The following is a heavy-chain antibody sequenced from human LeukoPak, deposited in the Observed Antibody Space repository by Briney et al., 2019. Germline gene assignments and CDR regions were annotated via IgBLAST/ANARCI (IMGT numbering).Heavy chain of an antibody. Sequence: PSETLSLTCAVYGGSFSGYYWSWIRQPPGKGLEWIGEINHSGSTNYNPSLKSRVTISVDTSKNQFSLKLSSVTAADTAVYYCAKIAVAGTRYFQHWGQGTLVTVSS. J-gene: IGHJ1*01. CDR1: GGSFSGYY. V-gene: IGHV4-34*01. D-gene: IGHD6-19*01. CDR2: INHSGST. CDR3: AKIAVAGTRYFQH.